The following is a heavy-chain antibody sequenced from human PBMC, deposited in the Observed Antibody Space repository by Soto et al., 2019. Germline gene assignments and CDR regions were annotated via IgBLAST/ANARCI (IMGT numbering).Heavy chain of an antibody. CDR3: AKDSSAVSNPRRFDP. CDR1: GFTFSSYA. D-gene: IGHD4-4*01. V-gene: IGHV3-23*01. J-gene: IGHJ5*02. Sequence: EVQLLESGGGLVQPGGSLRLSCAASGFTFSSYAMSWVRQAPGKGLEWVSAISGSGGSTYYADSVKGRFTISRDNSKNPLYLQMNSLRAEDTAVYYCAKDSSAVSNPRRFDPWGQGTLVTVSS. CDR2: ISGSGGST.